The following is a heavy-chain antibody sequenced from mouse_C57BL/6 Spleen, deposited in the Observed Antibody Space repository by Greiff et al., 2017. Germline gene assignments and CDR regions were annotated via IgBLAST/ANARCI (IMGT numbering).Heavy chain of an antibody. J-gene: IGHJ1*03. D-gene: IGHD2-12*01. V-gene: IGHV1-55*01. Sequence: QVQLQQPGAELVKPGASVKLSCKASGYTFTSYWMNWVKQRPGQGLEWIGNIYPTSGSTNYNEKFKSKATLTVDTSSTTAYMQLSSLTSEDSAVFYCARSGHRYRRCDFYDWGKGPTVTAAS. CDR2: IYPTSGST. CDR1: GYTFTSYW. CDR3: ARSGHRYRRCDFYD.